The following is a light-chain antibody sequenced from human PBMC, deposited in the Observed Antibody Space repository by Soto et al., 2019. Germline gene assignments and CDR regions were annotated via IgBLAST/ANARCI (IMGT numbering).Light chain of an antibody. CDR2: NVN. CDR1: SRDIGGYDF. CDR3: SSYSDTNSCV. Sequence: QSALTQPRSVSGSPGQSVTISCTRTSRDIGGYDFVSWYQVRPGEAPQLIIYNVNGRPSGVPRRFSGSKSGNTASLTVSGLQAVDEADYYCSSYSDTNSCVVGTGTKVTLL. J-gene: IGLJ1*01. V-gene: IGLV2-11*01.